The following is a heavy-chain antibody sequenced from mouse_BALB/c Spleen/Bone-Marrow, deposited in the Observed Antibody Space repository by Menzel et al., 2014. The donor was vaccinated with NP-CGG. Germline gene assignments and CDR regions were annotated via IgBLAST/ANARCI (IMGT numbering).Heavy chain of an antibody. Sequence: EVQLVESGGGLVKPGGSLKLSCAASGFTFSSXTXSWVXQTPXKRLEWVATISXXXSYTYYPDSVKGRFTISRDNAKNTLYLQMSSLKSEDTAMYYCTRDGKGNYDYAMDYWGQGTSVTVSS. CDR1: GFTFSSXT. D-gene: IGHD2-1*01. CDR3: TRDGKGNYDYAMDY. CDR2: ISXXXSYT. J-gene: IGHJ4*01. V-gene: IGHV5-6-4*01.